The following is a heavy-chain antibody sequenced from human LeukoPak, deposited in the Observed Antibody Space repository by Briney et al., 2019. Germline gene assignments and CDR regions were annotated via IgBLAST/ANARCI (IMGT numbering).Heavy chain of an antibody. D-gene: IGHD1/OR15-1a*01. Sequence: GGSLRLSCVGSGFTFRDYAMHWVRQAPERGLEWVASIWYDGSNKYYADSVTGRFTISRDNSKNTVYLQMNSQRVEDTAIYYCARGVGTMGGRPDYWGQGTQVTVSS. CDR2: IWYDGSNK. CDR1: GFTFRDYA. J-gene: IGHJ4*01. CDR3: ARGVGTMGGRPDY. V-gene: IGHV3-33*01.